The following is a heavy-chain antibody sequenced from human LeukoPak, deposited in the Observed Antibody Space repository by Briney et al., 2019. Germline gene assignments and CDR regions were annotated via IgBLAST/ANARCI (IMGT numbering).Heavy chain of an antibody. D-gene: IGHD2-2*01. CDR1: GFTFSNYW. J-gene: IGHJ3*02. V-gene: IGHV3-7*02. CDR2: IKQDGSEK. Sequence: GGSLRLSCAASGFTFSNYWMSWVRQAPGKGLEWVANIKQDGSEKYYVDSVKGRFTISRDNAKNSLYLQMNSLRAEDTAVYNCARTAGSSSIVFDIWGQGTMVTVSS. CDR3: ARTAGSSSIVFDI.